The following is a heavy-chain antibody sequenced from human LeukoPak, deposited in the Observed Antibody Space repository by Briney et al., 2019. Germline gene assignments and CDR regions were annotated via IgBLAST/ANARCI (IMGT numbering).Heavy chain of an antibody. D-gene: IGHD3-16*01. V-gene: IGHV3-7*01. CDR3: VRNLAYDSFDI. CDR1: RFTFSSSW. Sequence: GGSLRLSCAASRFTFSSSWMAWVRQAPGKGLEWVATIKEDGSQKYYVDFVKGRFTISRDNAKNSLFLQMNSLRVEDTAVYFCVRNLAYDSFDIWRQGTMVTVSS. J-gene: IGHJ3*02. CDR2: IKEDGSQK.